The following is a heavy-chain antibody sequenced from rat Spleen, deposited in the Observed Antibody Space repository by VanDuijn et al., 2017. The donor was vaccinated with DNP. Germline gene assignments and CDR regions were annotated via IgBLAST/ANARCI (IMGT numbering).Heavy chain of an antibody. CDR2: ISASGGST. V-gene: IGHV5-19*01. CDR1: GFTFSFYG. J-gene: IGHJ2*01. CDR3: TTDFERGY. Sequence: EVQLVESGGGLVQPGRSLKLSCAASGFTFSFYGMAWVRQAPKKGLEGVASISASGGSTSYRDSVKGRFTISRDNAKSTLYLQMDSLRSEDTATYYCTTDFERGYWGQGVMVTVSS. D-gene: IGHD1-11*01.